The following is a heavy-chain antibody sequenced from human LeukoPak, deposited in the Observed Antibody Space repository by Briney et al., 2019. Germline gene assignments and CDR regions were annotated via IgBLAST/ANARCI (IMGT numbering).Heavy chain of an antibody. D-gene: IGHD4-17*01. V-gene: IGHV3-33*06. CDR3: AKLGTMTTVTTSDY. CDR2: IWYDGSNK. CDR1: GFTFSSYG. Sequence: GRSLRLSCAASGFTFSSYGMHWVRQAPGKGLEWVAVIWYDGSNKYYADSVKGRFTISRDNSKNTLYLQMNSLRAEDTAVYYCAKLGTMTTVTTSDYWGQGTLVTVSS. J-gene: IGHJ4*02.